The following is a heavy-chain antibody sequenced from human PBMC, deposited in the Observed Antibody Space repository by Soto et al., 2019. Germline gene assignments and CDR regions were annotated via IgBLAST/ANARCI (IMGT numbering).Heavy chain of an antibody. Sequence: ARCLTWTFSGGSVIGVADYWTCILQRPGKGLEWIVYIYYSGSTYYSPSVKSRLSISLDTSKDQFSLRLSSVTAADTAMYYCARARLRAVYAFDIWGQGTMVTVSS. CDR3: ARARLRAVYAFDI. CDR2: IYYSGST. CDR1: GGSVIGVADY. J-gene: IGHJ3*02. V-gene: IGHV4-31*02. D-gene: IGHD5-12*01.